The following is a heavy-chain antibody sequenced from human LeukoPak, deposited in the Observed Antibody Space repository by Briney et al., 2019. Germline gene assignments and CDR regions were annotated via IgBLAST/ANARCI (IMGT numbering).Heavy chain of an antibody. CDR2: ISRGDGPM. CDR3: ARGDWFLDY. CDR1: GFTFSNYY. D-gene: IGHD3-3*01. V-gene: IGHV3-11*04. J-gene: IGHJ4*02. Sequence: PGGSLRLSCATSGFTFSNYYMSWIRQAPGKGLEWVSYISRGDGPMYYAESVKGRFTISRDNAKNSLYLQMNSLRAEETAVYYCARGDWFLDYWGQGTLVTVSS.